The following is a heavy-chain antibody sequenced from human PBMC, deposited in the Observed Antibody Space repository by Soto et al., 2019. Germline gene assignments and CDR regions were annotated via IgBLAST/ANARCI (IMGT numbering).Heavy chain of an antibody. V-gene: IGHV3-30*18. CDR3: AKPTYDFWSGFSVLTYYFDY. Sequence: GGSLRLSCAASGFTFSSYGMHWVRQAPGKGLEWVAVISYDGSNKYYADSVKGRFTISRDNSKNTLYLQMNSLRAEDTAVYYCAKPTYDFWSGFSVLTYYFDYWGQGTLVTVSS. J-gene: IGHJ4*02. D-gene: IGHD3-3*01. CDR2: ISYDGSNK. CDR1: GFTFSSYG.